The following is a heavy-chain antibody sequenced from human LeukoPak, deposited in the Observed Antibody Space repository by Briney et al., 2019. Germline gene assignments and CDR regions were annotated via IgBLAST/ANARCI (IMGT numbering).Heavy chain of an antibody. CDR3: AKGTHSSSWHWYDP. Sequence: PGGSLRLSCAASGFIFSDYYMTWIRRAPGKGLERLSYMDSSGDVIYYADSVKGRFTISRDNAKNSLYLEMNSLRAEDTAVYYCAKGTHSSSWHWYDPWGQGTLVTVSS. CDR1: GFIFSDYY. CDR2: MDSSGDVI. J-gene: IGHJ5*02. D-gene: IGHD6-13*01. V-gene: IGHV3-11*01.